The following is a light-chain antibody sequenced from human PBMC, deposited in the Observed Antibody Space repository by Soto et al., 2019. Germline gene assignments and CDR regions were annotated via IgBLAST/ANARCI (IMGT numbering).Light chain of an antibody. Sequence: DIVMTQSSDSLAVSLGERATINCKSSQSVLYSSNNKNYLAWYQQKPGQPPKLLIYWASTREFGVPDRFSGSGSRTDFTLTISSLQAEDVAVYYCQQYYSTPFTFGGGTKVDNK. CDR3: QQYYSTPFT. J-gene: IGKJ4*01. CDR2: WAS. V-gene: IGKV4-1*01. CDR1: QSVLYSSNNKNY.